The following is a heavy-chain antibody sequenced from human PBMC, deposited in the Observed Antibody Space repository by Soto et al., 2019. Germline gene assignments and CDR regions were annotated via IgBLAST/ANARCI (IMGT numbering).Heavy chain of an antibody. J-gene: IGHJ6*03. Sequence: TSETLSLTCTVSGGSISSYYWSWIRQPPGKGLEWIGYIYYSGSTNYNPSLKSRVTISVDTPKNQFSLKLNSVTAADTAVYYCARHDSSSYYYYYMDVWGKGTTVTVSS. CDR1: GGSISSYY. D-gene: IGHD6-13*01. CDR2: IYYSGST. CDR3: ARHDSSSYYYYYMDV. V-gene: IGHV4-59*08.